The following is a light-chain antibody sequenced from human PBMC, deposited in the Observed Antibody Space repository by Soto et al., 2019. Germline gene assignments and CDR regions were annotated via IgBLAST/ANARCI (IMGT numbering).Light chain of an antibody. CDR2: AAS. CDR3: QQSDSIPIT. J-gene: IGKJ5*01. V-gene: IGKV1-39*01. Sequence: DIQLTQSPASVSASVGDRVTITCRASQTITRNLNWYQQKPGTAPKLLIYAASSLQSGVPPRFSGSGSGTDFTLAISSLQLEDFATYYCQQSDSIPITFGQGTRLEIK. CDR1: QTITRN.